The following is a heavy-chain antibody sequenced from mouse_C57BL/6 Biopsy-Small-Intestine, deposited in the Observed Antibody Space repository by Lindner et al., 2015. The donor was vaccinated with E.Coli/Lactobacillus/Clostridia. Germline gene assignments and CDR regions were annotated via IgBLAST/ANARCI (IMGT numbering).Heavy chain of an antibody. CDR2: INPGSGGA. V-gene: IGHV1-54*01. J-gene: IGHJ2*01. CDR1: GYAFTNYL. Sequence: VQLQESGAELVRPGTSVKLSCKASGYAFTNYLIEWIKQRPGQGLEWIGVINPGSGGAYYNEKFKGKATLTADKSSTTAYMQLSSLTSEDSAVYFCARRPDYFDYWGQGTTLTVSS. CDR3: ARRPDYFDY.